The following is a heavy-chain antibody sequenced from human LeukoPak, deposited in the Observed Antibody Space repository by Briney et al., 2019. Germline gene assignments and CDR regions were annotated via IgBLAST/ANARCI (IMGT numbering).Heavy chain of an antibody. CDR3: ARVGYYYESSGYYRRDNWFDP. CDR2: IYYSGST. Sequence: SETLPLTCTVSGGSISSYYWSWIRQPPGKGLEWIGYIYYSGSTNYNPSLKSRVTISVDTSKNQFSLKLSSVTAADTAVYYCARVGYYYESSGYYRRDNWFDPWGQGILVTVSS. D-gene: IGHD3-22*01. CDR1: GGSISSYY. V-gene: IGHV4-59*01. J-gene: IGHJ5*02.